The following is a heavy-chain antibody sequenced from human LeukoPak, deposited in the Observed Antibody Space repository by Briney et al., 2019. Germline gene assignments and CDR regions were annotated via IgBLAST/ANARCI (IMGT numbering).Heavy chain of an antibody. Sequence: GESLQISCKVSGYSFTSYWRGWVRQMPGKGLEWMGIIYPGDSDTRYSPSFQGQVTISADKSISTAYLQWNTLRASDTAMYYCARLKYNYGYDYWGQGSLVTVSS. CDR3: ARLKYNYGYDY. D-gene: IGHD5-18*01. J-gene: IGHJ4*02. CDR2: IYPGDSDT. CDR1: GYSFTSYW. V-gene: IGHV5-51*01.